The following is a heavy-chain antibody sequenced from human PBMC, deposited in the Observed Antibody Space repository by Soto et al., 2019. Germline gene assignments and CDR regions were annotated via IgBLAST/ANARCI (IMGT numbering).Heavy chain of an antibody. Sequence: SETLSLTCAVYGESFSGYIWTWIRQTPGKGRQGIGHINDSGSAYYNPSLKSRVNISVHTSKSQFPLKLSSVTAADTAGYYCARRYGSYLFDKWGQGILVTVSS. CDR2: INDSGSA. CDR1: GESFSGYI. J-gene: IGHJ4*02. CDR3: ARRYGSYLFDK. V-gene: IGHV4-34*01. D-gene: IGHD3-10*01.